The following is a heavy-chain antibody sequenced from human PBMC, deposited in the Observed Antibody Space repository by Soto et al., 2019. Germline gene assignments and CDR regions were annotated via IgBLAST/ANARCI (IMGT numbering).Heavy chain of an antibody. CDR3: ARETAYCGRTDCYPFDF. CDR2: IYSSGAT. D-gene: IGHD2-21*01. J-gene: IGHJ4*02. CDR1: GGSISGGDYY. Sequence: SETLSLTCIVSGGSISGGDYYWTWIRQSPGKGLEWIGHIYSSGATSFNPSLMSRVSISVDRSKNQFSLNLRSVTAADTAVYYCARETAYCGRTDCYPFDFWGQGTLVTVSS. V-gene: IGHV4-30-4*01.